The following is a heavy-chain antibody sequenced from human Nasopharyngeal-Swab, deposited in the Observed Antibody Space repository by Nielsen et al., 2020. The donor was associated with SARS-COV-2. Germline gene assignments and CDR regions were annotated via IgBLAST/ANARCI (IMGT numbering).Heavy chain of an antibody. J-gene: IGHJ4*02. D-gene: IGHD4-17*01. V-gene: IGHV4-59*01. CDR2: IYYSGST. CDR1: GGSISSYY. CDR3: ARGRLPGGDYENY. Sequence: GSLRLSCTVSGGSISSYYWSWIRQPPGKGLEWIGYIYYSGSTNYNPSPKSRVTISVDTSKNQFSLKLSSVPAADTAVYYCARGRLPGGDYENYWGQGTLVTVSS.